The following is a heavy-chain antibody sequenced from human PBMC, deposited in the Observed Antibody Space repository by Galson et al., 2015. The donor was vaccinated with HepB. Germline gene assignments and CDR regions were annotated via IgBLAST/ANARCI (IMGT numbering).Heavy chain of an antibody. CDR3: ARDIVATIDGGWYYYGMDV. CDR2: IIPIFGTA. D-gene: IGHD5-12*01. V-gene: IGHV1-69*13. J-gene: IGHJ6*04. Sequence: SVKVSCKASGGTFSSYAISWVRQAPGQGLEWMGGIIPIFGTANYAQKFQGRVTITADESTSTAYMELSSLRSEDTAVYYCARDIVATIDGGWYYYGMDVWGKGTTVTVSS. CDR1: GGTFSSYA.